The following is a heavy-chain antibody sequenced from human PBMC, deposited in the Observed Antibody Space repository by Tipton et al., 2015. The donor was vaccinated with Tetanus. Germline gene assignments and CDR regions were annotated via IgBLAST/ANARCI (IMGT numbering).Heavy chain of an antibody. Sequence: TLSLTCAVYGGSFSGYYWSWIRQPPGKGLEWIGEINHSGSTNYNPSLKSRVTISVDTSKNQFSLKLSSVTAADTAVYYCARERQKTTPFDYWGQGTLVTVSS. CDR3: ARERQKTTPFDY. CDR1: GGSFSGYY. V-gene: IGHV4-34*01. CDR2: INHSGST. J-gene: IGHJ4*02. D-gene: IGHD4-17*01.